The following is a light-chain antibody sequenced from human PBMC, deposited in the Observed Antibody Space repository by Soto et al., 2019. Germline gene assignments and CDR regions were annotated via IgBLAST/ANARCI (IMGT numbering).Light chain of an antibody. CDR1: QSVSSY. V-gene: IGKV3-11*01. Sequence: EIVLTQSPATLSLSPGERATLSCRASQSVSSYLAWYQQKPGQAPRLLIYDASNRATGIPARFSGSGSGTDXTXTXSXLEPEDFAVYYCQQRSNWPPITFGQGTRLEIK. CDR3: QQRSNWPPIT. J-gene: IGKJ5*01. CDR2: DAS.